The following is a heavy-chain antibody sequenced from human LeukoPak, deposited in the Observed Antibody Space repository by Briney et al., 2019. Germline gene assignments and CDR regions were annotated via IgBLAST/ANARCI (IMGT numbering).Heavy chain of an antibody. V-gene: IGHV4-30-4*08. CDR3: ARTRPVSWGAAAPRNAFDI. CDR1: GGSISSGGYY. CDR2: IYYSGST. D-gene: IGHD6-13*01. J-gene: IGHJ3*02. Sequence: PSETLSLTCTVSGGSISSGGYYWSWIRQHPGKGLEWIGYIYYSGSTYYNPSLKSRVTISVDTSKNQFSLKLSSVTAADTAVYYCARTRPVSWGAAAPRNAFDIWGQGTMVTVSS.